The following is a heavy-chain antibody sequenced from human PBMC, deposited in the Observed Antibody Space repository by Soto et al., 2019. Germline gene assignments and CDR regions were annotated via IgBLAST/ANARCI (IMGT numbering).Heavy chain of an antibody. J-gene: IGHJ6*02. CDR2: ISGSGDRT. CDR3: AKAENLEGYYYGMDV. CDR1: GFTFSSYA. D-gene: IGHD3-3*01. V-gene: IGHV3-23*01. Sequence: EVQLLESGGGLVQPGGSLRLSCAASGFTFSSYAMSWVRQAPEKGLEWVSDISGSGDRTDYADSVKGRFSISRDNSKNTLYLHMNSLRAEDTALYYCAKAENLEGYYYGMDVWGQGTTVTVSS.